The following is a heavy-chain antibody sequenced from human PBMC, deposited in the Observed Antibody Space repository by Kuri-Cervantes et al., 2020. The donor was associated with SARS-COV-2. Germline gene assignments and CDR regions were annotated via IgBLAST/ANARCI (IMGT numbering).Heavy chain of an antibody. CDR1: GFTLSSYA. D-gene: IGHD3-10*01. V-gene: IGHV3-23*01. CDR2: ISGSGGST. CDR3: AKEGFFYGSGRHFDY. Sequence: GGSLRLSCAASGFTLSSYAMSWVRQAPGRGLEWVSAISGSGGSTYYADSVKGRFTISRDNSKNTLYLQMNSLRAEDTAVYYCAKEGFFYGSGRHFDYWGQGTLVTVSS. J-gene: IGHJ4*02.